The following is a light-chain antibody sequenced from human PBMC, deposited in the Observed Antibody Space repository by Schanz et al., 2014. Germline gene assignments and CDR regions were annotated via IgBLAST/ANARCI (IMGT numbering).Light chain of an antibody. CDR3: QQYNNWPPCT. CDR2: GAS. CDR1: QSIKNN. Sequence: EIVLTQSPGSLSLSPGERVTLSCRASQSIKNNYLAWYQQKPGQAPRLLIYGASTRATGIPARFSGSGSGTEFTLTISSLQSEDFAVYYCQQYNNWPPCTFGQGTKLEIK. J-gene: IGKJ2*02. V-gene: IGKV3-15*01.